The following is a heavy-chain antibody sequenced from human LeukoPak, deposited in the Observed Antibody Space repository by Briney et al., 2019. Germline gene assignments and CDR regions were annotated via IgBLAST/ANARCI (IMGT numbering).Heavy chain of an antibody. Sequence: SETLSLTCTVSGGSISSNSYYWGWIRQSPGKGLEWIASIYDSQSFYYIPSLKSRVTVAVDTSKKQFSLSLSSVTAADAAVYYCSRAASMTTNPDACDIWGQGKMVTVSS. D-gene: IGHD2-21*02. V-gene: IGHV4-39*01. J-gene: IGHJ3*02. CDR3: SRAASMTTNPDACDI. CDR1: GGSISSNSYY. CDR2: IYDSQSF.